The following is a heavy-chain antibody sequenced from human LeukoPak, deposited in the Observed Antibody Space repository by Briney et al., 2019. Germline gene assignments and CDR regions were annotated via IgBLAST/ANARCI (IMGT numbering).Heavy chain of an antibody. CDR2: ICGSGGST. CDR1: GFTFSSYA. J-gene: IGHJ4*02. D-gene: IGHD3-10*01. CDR3: AKRWDGSGSYFFDY. Sequence: GGSLRLSCSASGFTFSSYAMSWVRQAPGKGLEWGSAICGSGGSTYYADSVKGRFTIARDNSKNTLYLQLNSLRAEDTAVYYCAKRWDGSGSYFFDYWGQGTPVTVSS. V-gene: IGHV3-23*01.